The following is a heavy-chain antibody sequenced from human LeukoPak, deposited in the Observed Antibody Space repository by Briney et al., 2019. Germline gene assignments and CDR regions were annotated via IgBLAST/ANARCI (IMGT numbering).Heavy chain of an antibody. Sequence: SETLSLTCTVSGGSISSGGYYWSWIRQPPGKGLEWIGYIYHSGSTYYNPSLKSRVTISVDRSKNQFSLKLSSVTAADTAVYYCARGIDHYDSSGYSFWGQGTLVTVSS. CDR1: GGSISSGGYY. CDR2: IYHSGST. J-gene: IGHJ4*02. CDR3: ARGIDHYDSSGYSF. D-gene: IGHD3-22*01. V-gene: IGHV4-30-2*01.